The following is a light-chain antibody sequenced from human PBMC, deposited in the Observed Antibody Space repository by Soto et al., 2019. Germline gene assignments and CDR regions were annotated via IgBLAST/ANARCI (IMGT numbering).Light chain of an antibody. J-gene: IGKJ2*02. CDR3: QQRSNWTRGT. CDR1: QSVSSY. CDR2: DAS. Sequence: EIVLTQSPATLSLSPGERATLSCRASQSVSSYLACYQQKPCQAPRLLIYDASNRATGITARFSGSGSGTDFTLTISSLEPEDFAVYYCQQRSNWTRGTFGQGTKLEIK. V-gene: IGKV3-11*01.